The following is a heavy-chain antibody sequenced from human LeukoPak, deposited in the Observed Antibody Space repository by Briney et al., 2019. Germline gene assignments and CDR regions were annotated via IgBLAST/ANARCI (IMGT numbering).Heavy chain of an antibody. CDR3: ASHYYDSSGFYYIEDY. Sequence: SETLSLTCAVSGYSISSGFYWGWIRRPPGKGLEWIGSISHSGSPYYNPSLKSRVTISVDTSKNQFSLKLNSVTAADTAVYYCASHYYDSSGFYYIEDYWGQGTLVTVSS. J-gene: IGHJ4*02. CDR1: GYSISSGFY. V-gene: IGHV4-38-2*01. D-gene: IGHD3-22*01. CDR2: ISHSGSP.